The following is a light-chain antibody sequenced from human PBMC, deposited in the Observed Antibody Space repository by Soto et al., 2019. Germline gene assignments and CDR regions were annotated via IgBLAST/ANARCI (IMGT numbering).Light chain of an antibody. Sequence: DIQMTQSPSSLSASVGDRVTITCRSSQAMNNYVAWFQQKPGNAPKSLIYVTSTLQSGVPSRLSGSGSGTDFTVTISSLQPEDFAAYLCQQYSGFPYTFGQGTKLEVK. CDR1: QAMNNY. V-gene: IGKV1-16*01. CDR3: QQYSGFPYT. J-gene: IGKJ2*01. CDR2: VTS.